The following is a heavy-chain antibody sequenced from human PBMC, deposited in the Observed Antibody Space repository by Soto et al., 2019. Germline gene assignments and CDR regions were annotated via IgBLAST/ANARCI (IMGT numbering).Heavy chain of an antibody. CDR1: GGSISSGGYY. CDR3: ANTNIYSSGNYYFEY. Sequence: PSETLSLTCTVSGGSISSGGYYWSWIRQHPGKGLEWIGYIYYSGSTYYNPSLKSRVTMSADASKNQFSLKLNSVTAADMAVYYCANTNIYSSGNYYFEYWGQGALVTVSS. J-gene: IGHJ4*02. V-gene: IGHV4-31*03. D-gene: IGHD3-10*01. CDR2: IYYSGST.